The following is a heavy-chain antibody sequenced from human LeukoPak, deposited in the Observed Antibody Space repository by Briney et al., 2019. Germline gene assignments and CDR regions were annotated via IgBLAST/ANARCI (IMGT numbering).Heavy chain of an antibody. D-gene: IGHD6-13*01. J-gene: IGHJ4*02. CDR2: INTGNCDT. Sequence: GASVKVSCKASGYTFTSYGISWVRQAPGQGLEWMGWINTGNCDTKSSQKFQGRVTITGDTSASTAYMELSSLKSEDTAVYYCARDEGSSCYTYFDYWGQGTLVTVSS. CDR3: ARDEGSSCYTYFDY. CDR1: GYTFTSYG. V-gene: IGHV1-3*04.